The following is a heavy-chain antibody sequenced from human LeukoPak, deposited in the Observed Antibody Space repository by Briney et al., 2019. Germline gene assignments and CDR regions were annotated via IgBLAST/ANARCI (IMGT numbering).Heavy chain of an antibody. J-gene: IGHJ4*02. V-gene: IGHV1-46*01. Sequence: ASVKVSCKTSGYTFTRYYMQWVRQAPGHGLEWMGIINPISGATDYAQKFQGRVTMTSDTSTSTVYMELSSLRSEDTAMYYCARLPYRDGVAQDYWGQGTLATVSS. CDR3: ARLPYRDGVAQDY. D-gene: IGHD3-16*02. CDR1: GYTFTRYY. CDR2: INPISGAT.